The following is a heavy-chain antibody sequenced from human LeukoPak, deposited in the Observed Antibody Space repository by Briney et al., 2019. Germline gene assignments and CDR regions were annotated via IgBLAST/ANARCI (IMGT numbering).Heavy chain of an antibody. V-gene: IGHV3-73*01. CDR1: GFTFSGSA. J-gene: IGHJ6*02. CDR2: IRSKANTYAT. CDR3: ARDGALLWDYYGMDV. D-gene: IGHD2-15*01. Sequence: GGSLRPSCAASGFTFSGSAMHWVRQASGKGLEWVGRIRSKANTYATTYAASVKGRFTISRDDSKNTAYLQMNSLRAEDTAVYYCARDGALLWDYYGMDVWGQGTTVTVSS.